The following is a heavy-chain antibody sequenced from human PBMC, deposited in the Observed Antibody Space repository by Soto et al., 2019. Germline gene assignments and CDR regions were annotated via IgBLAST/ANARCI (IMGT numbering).Heavy chain of an antibody. J-gene: IGHJ4*02. CDR3: ARHGDYYDSSGYYYRIDY. V-gene: IGHV4-59*08. Sequence: PSETLSLTCTVSGVSISSYYWSWIRQPPGKGLEWIGYIYYSGSTNYNPSLKSRVTISVDTSKNQFSLKLSSVTAADTAAYYCARHGDYYDSSGYYYRIDYWGQGTLVTVS. D-gene: IGHD3-22*01. CDR2: IYYSGST. CDR1: GVSISSYY.